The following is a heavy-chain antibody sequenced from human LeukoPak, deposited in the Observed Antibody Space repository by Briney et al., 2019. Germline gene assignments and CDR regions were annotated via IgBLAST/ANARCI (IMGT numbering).Heavy chain of an antibody. V-gene: IGHV4-59*01. Sequence: SETLSLTCTVSGGSISSYYWSWIRQPPGKGLEWIGYIYYSGGTNYNPSLKSRVTISVDTSKNQFSLKLSSVTAADTAVYYCARVDYYDSSGYSLDYWGQGTLVTVSS. CDR1: GGSISSYY. CDR2: IYYSGGT. J-gene: IGHJ4*02. CDR3: ARVDYYDSSGYSLDY. D-gene: IGHD3-22*01.